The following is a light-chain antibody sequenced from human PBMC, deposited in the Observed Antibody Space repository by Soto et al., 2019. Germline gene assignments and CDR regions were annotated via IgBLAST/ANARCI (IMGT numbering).Light chain of an antibody. Sequence: LLTQSPATLSLSPGERATLSCRASQTVSSQLAWYQQKPGQAPRLLIYDASKRATGVPGRFCGSGSGTDVTLTISSLEPYDFGVYYCQQRSSWPTFGQGTRVEIK. CDR1: QTVSSQ. V-gene: IGKV3-11*01. J-gene: IGKJ1*01. CDR3: QQRSSWPT. CDR2: DAS.